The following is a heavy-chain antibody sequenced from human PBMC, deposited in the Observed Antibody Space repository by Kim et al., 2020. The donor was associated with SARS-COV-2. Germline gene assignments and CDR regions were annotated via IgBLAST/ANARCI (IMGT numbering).Heavy chain of an antibody. D-gene: IGHD3-16*01. V-gene: IGHV3-48*04. J-gene: IGHJ4*02. CDR3: ARARGTYYSDY. CDR1: GFTFSSYS. CDR2: ISSGGTTI. Sequence: GGSLRLSCTASGFTFSSYSMNWVRQAPGKGLEWVSYISSGGTTIYYADSVRGRFTLSRDNAKNSLYLQMNSLRAEDTAVYYCARARGTYYSDYWGQGTLV.